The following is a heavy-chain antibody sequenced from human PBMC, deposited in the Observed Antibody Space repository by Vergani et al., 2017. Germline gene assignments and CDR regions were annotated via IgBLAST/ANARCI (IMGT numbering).Heavy chain of an antibody. CDR3: AKDSDFWSGGAFDI. Sequence: EVQLVESGGGLVKPGGSLRLSCAASGFTFSSYSMNWVRQAPGKGLEWVSSISSSSSYIYYADSVKGRFTISRDNAKNSLYLQMNSLRAEDTAVYYCAKDSDFWSGGAFDIWGQGTMVTVSS. D-gene: IGHD3-3*01. CDR1: GFTFSSYS. CDR2: ISSSSSYI. V-gene: IGHV3-21*04. J-gene: IGHJ3*02.